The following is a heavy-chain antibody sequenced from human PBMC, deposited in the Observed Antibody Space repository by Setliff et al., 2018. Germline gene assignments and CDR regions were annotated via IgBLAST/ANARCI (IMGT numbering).Heavy chain of an antibody. CDR3: ARGGGSVLPNYYYFNYMDV. Sequence: SETLSLTCAVYGGSFSGYYWSWIREPPGKGLEWIGEINHSGSTNYNQSLKSRVTLSVDTSKNQFSLQLTSVTAADTAIYYCARGGGSVLPNYYYFNYMDVWGKGTTVTVSS. V-gene: IGHV4-34*01. D-gene: IGHD2-15*01. J-gene: IGHJ6*03. CDR2: INHSGST. CDR1: GGSFSGYY.